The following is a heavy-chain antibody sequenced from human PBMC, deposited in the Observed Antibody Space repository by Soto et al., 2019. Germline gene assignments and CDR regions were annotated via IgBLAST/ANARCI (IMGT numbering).Heavy chain of an antibody. Sequence: GGSLRLSCAASGFTFSNAWMSWVRQAPGKGLEWVGRIKSKTDGGTTDYAAPVKGRFTISRDDSKNTLYLQMNSLKTENTAEYYCTTDYRVGAIRREYFQHWGQGTLVTVSS. V-gene: IGHV3-15*01. D-gene: IGHD1-26*01. CDR2: IKSKTDGGTT. J-gene: IGHJ1*01. CDR3: TTDYRVGAIRREYFQH. CDR1: GFTFSNAW.